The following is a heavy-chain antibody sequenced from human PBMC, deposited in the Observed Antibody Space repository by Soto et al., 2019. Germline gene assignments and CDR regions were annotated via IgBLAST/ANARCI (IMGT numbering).Heavy chain of an antibody. CDR2: IIPIFGTA. D-gene: IGHD5-12*01. CDR3: ARRSPRGYGNYYYYGMDV. CDR1: GGTFSSYA. J-gene: IGHJ6*02. V-gene: IGHV1-69*13. Sequence: SVKVSCKASGGTFSSYAISWVRQAPGQGLERMGGIIPIFGTANYAQKFQGRVTITADESTSTAYMELSSLRSEDTALYYCARRSPRGYGNYYYYGMDVWGQGTTVTVSS.